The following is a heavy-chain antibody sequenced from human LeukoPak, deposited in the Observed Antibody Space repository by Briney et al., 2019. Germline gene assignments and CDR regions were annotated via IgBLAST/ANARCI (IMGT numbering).Heavy chain of an antibody. V-gene: IGHV4-61*02. D-gene: IGHD3-10*01. J-gene: IGHJ4*02. CDR3: ATTGRTRLGSHY. CDR1: GGSISSGSYY. CDR2: IYTSGST. Sequence: PSQTLSLTCTVSGGSISSGSYYWSWIRQPAGKGLEWIGRIYTSGSTNYNPSLKSRVTISVDTSKNQFSLKLSSVTAADTAVYYCATTGRTRLGSHYWGQGTVVTVSS.